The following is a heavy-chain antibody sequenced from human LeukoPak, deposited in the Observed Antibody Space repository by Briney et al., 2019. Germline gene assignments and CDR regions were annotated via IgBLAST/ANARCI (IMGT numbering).Heavy chain of an antibody. Sequence: GGSLRLSCAASGFTFSNYWMSWIRQAPGKGLEWAAHINEDGGDKYYVESVKGRFNISRDNAKNSLYLQMNSLRAEDTAVYYCVSWAGKYYETSDYSLAPSNSWGQGTLVTVSS. J-gene: IGHJ5*02. D-gene: IGHD3-22*01. V-gene: IGHV3-7*01. CDR2: INEDGGDK. CDR1: GFTFSNYW. CDR3: VSWAGKYYETSDYSLAPSNS.